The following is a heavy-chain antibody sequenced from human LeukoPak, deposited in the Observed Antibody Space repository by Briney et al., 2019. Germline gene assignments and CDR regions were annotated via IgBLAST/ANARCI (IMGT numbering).Heavy chain of an antibody. Sequence: SETLSLTCTVSGGSMNNYYWSWIRQPAGKGLEWIGYIYYSGSTNYNPSLKSRVTISVDTSKNQFSLKLSSVTAADTAVYYCARTLSGRTGLDIWGQETMVTVSS. CDR3: ARTLSGRTGLDI. CDR1: GGSMNNYY. D-gene: IGHD3-10*01. CDR2: IYYSGST. J-gene: IGHJ3*02. V-gene: IGHV4-59*08.